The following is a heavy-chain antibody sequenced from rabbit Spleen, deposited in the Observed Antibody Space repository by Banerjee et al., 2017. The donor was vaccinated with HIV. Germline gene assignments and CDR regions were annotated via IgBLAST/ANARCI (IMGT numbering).Heavy chain of an antibody. CDR1: GFSFSNNYY. V-gene: IGHV1S40*01. Sequence: QSLEESGGDLVKPGASLTLTCTASGFSFSNNYYMCWVRQAPGKGLEWIAYIYPDYGSTDYASWVNGRFTISLDNAQNTVFLQMTSLTAADTATYFCARVQSYYTYGYAGYAYATENYGMDLWGQGTLVTVS. CDR3: ARVQSYYTYGYAGYAYATENYGMDL. D-gene: IGHD6-1*01. J-gene: IGHJ6*01. CDR2: IYPDYGST.